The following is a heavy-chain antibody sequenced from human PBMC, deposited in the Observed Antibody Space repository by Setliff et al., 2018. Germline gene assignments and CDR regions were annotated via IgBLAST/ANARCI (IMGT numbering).Heavy chain of an antibody. CDR3: AKPRVELRWGFES. CDR2: ISGDGGSI. Sequence: GGSLRLSCAASGFTFTSDALTWVRQAPGKGLEWVSIISGDGGSIYYADSVKGRFTISRDNSNNTLYLQMSSLRAEDTAVYYCAKPRVELRWGFESWGQGTLVTVSS. D-gene: IGHD1-7*01. J-gene: IGHJ4*02. V-gene: IGHV3-23*03. CDR1: GFTFTSDA.